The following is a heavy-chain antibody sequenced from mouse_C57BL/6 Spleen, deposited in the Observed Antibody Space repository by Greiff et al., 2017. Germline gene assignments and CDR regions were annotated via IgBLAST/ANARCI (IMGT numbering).Heavy chain of an antibody. V-gene: IGHV1-69*01. J-gene: IGHJ2*01. CDR1: GYTFTSYW. CDR3: ANGYFFDY. D-gene: IGHD2-3*01. Sequence: QVQLQQPGAELVMPGASVKLSCKASGYTFTSYWMHWVKQRPGQGLEWIGEIDPSDSYTNYNQKFKGKSTLTVDKSSSTAYMQLSSLTSEDSAVXFCANGYFFDYWGQGTALTVSS. CDR2: IDPSDSYT.